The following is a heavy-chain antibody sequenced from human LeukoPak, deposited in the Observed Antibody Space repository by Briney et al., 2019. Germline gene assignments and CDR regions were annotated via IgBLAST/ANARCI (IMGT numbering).Heavy chain of an antibody. J-gene: IGHJ6*03. CDR1: GFTFSSYG. Sequence: GGSLRLSCAASGFTFSSYGMHWVRQAPGKGLEWVAVIWYDGSNKYYADSVKGRLTISRDNSKNTLYLQMNSLRAEDTAVYYCAKDHAHCSSTSCSWYYYYYYMDVWGKGTTVTVSS. CDR2: IWYDGSNK. D-gene: IGHD2-2*01. V-gene: IGHV3-33*06. CDR3: AKDHAHCSSTSCSWYYYYYYMDV.